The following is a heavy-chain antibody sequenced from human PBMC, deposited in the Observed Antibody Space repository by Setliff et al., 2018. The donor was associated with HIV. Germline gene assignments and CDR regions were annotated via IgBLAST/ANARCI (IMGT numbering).Heavy chain of an antibody. V-gene: IGHV3-23*01. CDR3: AKTLPTLYPPHDYCFAMDV. D-gene: IGHD2-15*01. J-gene: IGHJ6*02. Sequence: PGGSLRLSCAPSGFTFGSYAMSWVRQAPGKGLEWVSVISGSGDSTFYADSLKGRFTISRDNSKNTLYLQMNSLRAEDTAVYYCAKTLPTLYPPHDYCFAMDVWGQGTTVTVSS. CDR2: ISGSGDST. CDR1: GFTFGSYA.